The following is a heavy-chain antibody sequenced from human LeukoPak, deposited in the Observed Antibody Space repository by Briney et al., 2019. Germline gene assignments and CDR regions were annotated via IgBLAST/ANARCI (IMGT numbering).Heavy chain of an antibody. V-gene: IGHV3-15*01. CDR1: GFTFSSYA. Sequence: YPGGSLRLSCAASGFTFSSYAMHWVRQAPGKGLEWVGRIKSKKDGEITDYAAPVKGRFTISRDDSKDTLYLQMNSLKTEDTAVYYCSTGGGVLRFLGGQGTLVTVSS. D-gene: IGHD3-3*01. CDR3: STGGGVLRFL. CDR2: IKSKKDGEIT. J-gene: IGHJ4*02.